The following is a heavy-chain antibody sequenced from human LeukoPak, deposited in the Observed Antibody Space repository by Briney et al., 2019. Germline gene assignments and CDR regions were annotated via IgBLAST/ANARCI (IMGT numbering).Heavy chain of an antibody. CDR2: IIPILGIA. CDR1: GGTFSSYA. CDR3: TFYGDYLTPSYDY. V-gene: IGHV1-69*04. J-gene: IGHJ4*02. D-gene: IGHD4-17*01. Sequence: SVKVSCKASGGTFSSYAISWVRQAPGQGLEGMGRIIPILGIANYAQKFQGRVTITADKSTSTAYMELSRLRSEDTAVYYCTFYGDYLTPSYDYWGQGTVVTVSS.